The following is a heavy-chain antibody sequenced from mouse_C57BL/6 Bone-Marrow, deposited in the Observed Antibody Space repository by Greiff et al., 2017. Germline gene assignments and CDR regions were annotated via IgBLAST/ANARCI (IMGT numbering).Heavy chain of an antibody. CDR3: ARTYGSSYRYFDV. CDR1: GYTFTSYW. Sequence: QVQLQQSGAELVRPGTSVKLSCKASGYTFTSYWMHWVKQRPGQGLEWIGVIDPSDSYTNYNQKFKGKATLTVDTSSSTAYMQLSSLTSEDSAVYYCARTYGSSYRYFDVWGTGTTVTVSS. V-gene: IGHV1-59*01. CDR2: IDPSDSYT. J-gene: IGHJ1*03. D-gene: IGHD1-1*01.